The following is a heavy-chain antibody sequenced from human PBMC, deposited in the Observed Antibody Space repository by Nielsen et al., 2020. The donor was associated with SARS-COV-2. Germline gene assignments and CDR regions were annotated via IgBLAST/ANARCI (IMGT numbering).Heavy chain of an antibody. J-gene: IGHJ6*02. Sequence: SETLSLTCTVSGGSISSYYWSWIRQPPGKGLEWIGYIYYSGSTNYSPSLKSRVTISVDTSKNQFSLKLSSVTAADTAVYYCARHGSSSWDLGYYYGMDVWGQGTTVTVSS. CDR1: GGSISSYY. CDR3: ARHGSSSWDLGYYYGMDV. D-gene: IGHD6-13*01. V-gene: IGHV4-59*08. CDR2: IYYSGST.